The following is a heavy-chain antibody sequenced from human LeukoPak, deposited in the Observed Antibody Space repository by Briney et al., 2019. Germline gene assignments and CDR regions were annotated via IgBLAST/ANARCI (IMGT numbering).Heavy chain of an antibody. CDR1: GGSISSYY. D-gene: IGHD3-22*01. V-gene: IGHV4-59*01. Sequence: SETLSLTCTVAGGSISSYYWSWIRQPPGKGLEWIGYIYYSGSTNYNPSLKSRVTISVDTSKNQFSLKLSSVTAAGTAVYYCARVYRNYYDRWGQGTLVTVSS. CDR2: IYYSGST. J-gene: IGHJ4*02. CDR3: ARVYRNYYDR.